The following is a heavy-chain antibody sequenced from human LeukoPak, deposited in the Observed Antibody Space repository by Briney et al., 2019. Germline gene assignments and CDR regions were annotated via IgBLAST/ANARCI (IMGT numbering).Heavy chain of an antibody. D-gene: IGHD3-22*01. V-gene: IGHV4-59*01. CDR2: IYYSGST. J-gene: IGHJ6*02. CDR1: GGSISGYY. Sequence: PSETLSHTCTVSGGSISGYYWTWIRQPPGKGLEWIGYIYYSGSTNYNPSLKSRVTISVDTSKNQFSLKLSSVTAADTAVYYCARVKYYYDSRGPYYYYYGMDVWGQGTTVTVSS. CDR3: ARVKYYYDSRGPYYYYYGMDV.